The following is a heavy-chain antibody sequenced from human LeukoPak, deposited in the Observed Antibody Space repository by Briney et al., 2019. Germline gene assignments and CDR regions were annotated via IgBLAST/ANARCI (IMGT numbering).Heavy chain of an antibody. CDR3: ARAAGYYDSSGSFDY. CDR1: GFPFSSYE. CDR2: ISSSGSTI. D-gene: IGHD3-22*01. V-gene: IGHV3-48*03. J-gene: IGHJ4*02. Sequence: PGGSLRLSCAASGFPFSSYEMNWVRQAPGKGLEWVSYISSSGSTIYYADSVKGRFTISRDNAKNSLYLQMNSLRAEDTAAYYCARAAGYYDSSGSFDYWGQGTLVTVSS.